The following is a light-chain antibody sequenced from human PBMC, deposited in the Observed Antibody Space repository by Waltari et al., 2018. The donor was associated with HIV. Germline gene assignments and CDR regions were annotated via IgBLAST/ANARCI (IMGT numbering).Light chain of an antibody. CDR2: LGS. CDR1: QSLVQSDGYNY. J-gene: IGKJ1*01. CDR3: MHALQTPT. Sequence: IVMTQSPLSLPVTPGEPASISCRSSQSLVQSDGYNYLDWYLQKPGQSPQLLIYLGSNRASGVPDRFSGSGSGTNFTLKIRRVEAEDVGVYYCMHALQTPTFGQGTKVEIK. V-gene: IGKV2-28*01.